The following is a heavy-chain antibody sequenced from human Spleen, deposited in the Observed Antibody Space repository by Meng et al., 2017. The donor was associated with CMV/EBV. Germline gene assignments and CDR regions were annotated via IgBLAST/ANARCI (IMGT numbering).Heavy chain of an antibody. CDR2: VDLEDGDA. CDR3: TVGVGNK. V-gene: IGHV1-69-2*01. Sequence: ARISCRVSRYTFTDYYIHWVRQAPGKGLEWVGLVDLEDGDAIYAEKIQGRVTITADKATDTAYMELSSLTSDDTAVYYCTVGVGNKWGQGTLVTVSS. CDR1: RYTFTDYY. D-gene: IGHD1/OR15-1a*01. J-gene: IGHJ4*02.